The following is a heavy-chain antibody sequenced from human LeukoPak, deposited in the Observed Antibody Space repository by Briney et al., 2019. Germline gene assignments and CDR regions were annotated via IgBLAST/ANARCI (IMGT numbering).Heavy chain of an antibody. CDR3: ARGRILEWLLFEPIDY. V-gene: IGHV4-38-2*02. J-gene: IGHJ4*02. CDR1: GYSISSGYY. CDR2: IYHSGST. Sequence: SETLSLTCTVSGYSISSGYYWGWIRPPPGKGLEWIGSIYHSGSTYYNSSLKSRVTISVDTSKNQFSLKLSSVTAADTAVYYCARGRILEWLLFEPIDYWGQGTLVTVSS. D-gene: IGHD3-3*01.